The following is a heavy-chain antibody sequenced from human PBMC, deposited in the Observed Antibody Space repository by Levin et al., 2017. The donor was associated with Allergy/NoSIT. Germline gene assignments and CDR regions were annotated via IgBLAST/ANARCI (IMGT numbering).Heavy chain of an antibody. CDR3: AKRGYCSGNTCQSHDAIDV. Sequence: GESLKISCAASGFQFSHYGMHWVRQAPGKGLEWVALIVFDGNDQYYADSVKGRFTISRDNSKNTLYLQMSSLRENDTAIYYCAKRGYCSGNTCQSHDAIDVWGQGTLVIVSS. V-gene: IGHV3-30*18. J-gene: IGHJ3*01. CDR2: IVFDGNDQ. CDR1: GFQFSHYG. D-gene: IGHD2-15*01.